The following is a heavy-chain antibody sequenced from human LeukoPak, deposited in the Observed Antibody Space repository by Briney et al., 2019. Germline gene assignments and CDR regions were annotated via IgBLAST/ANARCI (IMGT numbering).Heavy chain of an antibody. D-gene: IGHD1-26*01. CDR3: ARGPPPLYSGSYRPLDR. V-gene: IGHV1-69*01. CDR2: ITPIFDTP. CDR1: GGTFSNDS. J-gene: IGHJ5*02. Sequence: SVTVSCKVSGGTFSNDSITWVRQAPGQGLEWVGGITPIFDTPNYAPKLQGRLTINADGSTSTVYMELRSLRSEDTAVYFCARGPPPLYSGSYRPLDRWGQGTLVTVSS.